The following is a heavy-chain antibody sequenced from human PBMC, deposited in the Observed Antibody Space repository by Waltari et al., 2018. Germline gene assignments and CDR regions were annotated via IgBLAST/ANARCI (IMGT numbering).Heavy chain of an antibody. CDR2: FDPEDGET. CDR3: ATGLAAAGSPSYYYYGMDV. J-gene: IGHJ6*02. CDR1: GYTLTELS. D-gene: IGHD6-13*01. V-gene: IGHV1-24*01. Sequence: QVQLVQSGAEVKKPGASVKVSCKVSGYTLTELSMHWVRQAPGKGLEWMGGFDPEDGETIYVQKFQGIVTMTEDTSTDTAYMERSSLRSEDTAVYYCATGLAAAGSPSYYYYGMDVWGQGTTVTVSS.